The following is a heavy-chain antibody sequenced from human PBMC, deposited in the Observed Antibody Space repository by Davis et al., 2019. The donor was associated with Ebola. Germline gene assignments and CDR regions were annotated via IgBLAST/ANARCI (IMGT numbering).Heavy chain of an antibody. J-gene: IGHJ5*02. CDR1: GVSISSYY. CDR2: IYYSGTT. D-gene: IGHD2-21*01. Sequence: SETLSLTCTVSGVSISSYYWSWIRQPPGKGLEWIGFIYYSGTTKYNPSLKSRVTISVDTSKNQFSVRLSSLTAADTGFYYCAREETRGSIAGWFDPWGQGTLVTVSS. V-gene: IGHV4-59*12. CDR3: AREETRGSIAGWFDP.